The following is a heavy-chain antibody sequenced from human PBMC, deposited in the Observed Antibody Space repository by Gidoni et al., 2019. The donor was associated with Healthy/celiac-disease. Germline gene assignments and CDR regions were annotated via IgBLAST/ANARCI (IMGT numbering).Heavy chain of an antibody. CDR1: GGTFSSYA. CDR2: IIPIFGTA. CDR3: ARVGGDCSGGSCYSPVDY. V-gene: IGHV1-69*01. D-gene: IGHD2-15*01. J-gene: IGHJ4*02. Sequence: QVQLVQSGAEVKKPGSSVKVSCTASGGTFSSYAISWVRQAPGQGLEWMGGIIPIFGTANYAQKFQGRVTITADESTSTAYMELSSLRSEDTAVYYCARVGGDCSGGSCYSPVDYWGQGTLVTVSS.